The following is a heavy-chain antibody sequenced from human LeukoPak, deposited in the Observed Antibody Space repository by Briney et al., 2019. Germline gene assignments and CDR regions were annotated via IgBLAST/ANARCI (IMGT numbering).Heavy chain of an antibody. CDR2: IYYSGST. J-gene: IGHJ4*02. CDR3: ASLAPGDYVWGSYRALFDY. V-gene: IGHV4-39*01. CDR1: GGSISSYY. D-gene: IGHD3-16*02. Sequence: SETLSLTCTVSGGSISSYYWGWIRQPPGKGLEWIGSIYYSGSTYYNPSLKSRVTISVDTSKNQFSLKLSSVTAADTAVYYCASLAPGDYVWGSYRALFDYWGQGTLVTVPS.